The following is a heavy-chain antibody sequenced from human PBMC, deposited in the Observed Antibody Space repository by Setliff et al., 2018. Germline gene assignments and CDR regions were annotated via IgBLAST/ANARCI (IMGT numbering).Heavy chain of an antibody. CDR2: IYTTWST. D-gene: IGHD6-19*01. CDR3: ARGRAGHSGH. Sequence: SETLSLTCTVSGGSISGASIRSYYWSWIRQPAGKGLEWIGRIYTTWSTNYNPSLRSRVSISLDTSKNQFSLKLSSVTAADTAVYYCARGRAGHSGHWGQGTLVTVSS. V-gene: IGHV4-4*07. CDR1: GGSISGASIRSYY. J-gene: IGHJ4*02.